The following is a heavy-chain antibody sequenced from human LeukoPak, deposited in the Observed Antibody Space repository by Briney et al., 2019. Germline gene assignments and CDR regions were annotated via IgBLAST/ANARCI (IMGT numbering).Heavy chain of an antibody. CDR3: ARVRYSDSSVLTRKRSYYFDY. CDR2: IIPIFGTA. J-gene: IGHJ4*02. V-gene: IGHV1-69*06. D-gene: IGHD3-22*01. Sequence: SVKVSCKASGYTFTSYYMHWVRQAPGQGLEWMGGIIPIFGTANYAQKFQGRVTITADKSTSTAYMELSSLRSEDTAVYYCARVRYSDSSVLTRKRSYYFDYWGQGTLVTVSS. CDR1: GYTFTSYY.